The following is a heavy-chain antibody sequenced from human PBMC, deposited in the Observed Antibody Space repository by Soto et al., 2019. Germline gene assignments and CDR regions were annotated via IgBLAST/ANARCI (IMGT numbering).Heavy chain of an antibody. CDR1: GFTFSSYS. CDR2: ISTYSSYL. Sequence: GGSLRLSCEGSGFTFSSYSMNWVRQAPGKGLEWVSSISTYSSYLYYADSVEGRFAISRDNARNSLSLQMDSLSAEDTAVYYCARGVVIWDNGYFDLWGRGTLVTVSS. D-gene: IGHD1-1*01. V-gene: IGHV3-21*01. J-gene: IGHJ2*01. CDR3: ARGVVIWDNGYFDL.